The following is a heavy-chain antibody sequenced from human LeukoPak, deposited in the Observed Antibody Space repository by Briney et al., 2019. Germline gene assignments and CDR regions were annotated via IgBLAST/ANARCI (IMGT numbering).Heavy chain of an antibody. CDR1: GGSISSSSYY. Sequence: PETLSLTCTVSGGSISSSSYYWGWTRQPPGKGLEGIVNIYYSGSTYDNPSINSRVTISIHTSKNQFSLKLSSVTAADTAVYYCARSYVEGPTTIDYWGQGTLVTVSS. CDR3: ARSYVEGPTTIDY. J-gene: IGHJ4*02. D-gene: IGHD5-18*01. V-gene: IGHV4-39*07. CDR2: IYYSGST.